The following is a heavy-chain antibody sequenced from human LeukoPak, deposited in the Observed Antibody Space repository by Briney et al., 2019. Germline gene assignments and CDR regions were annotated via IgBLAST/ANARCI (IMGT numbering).Heavy chain of an antibody. CDR3: ARVSSSMGGATDY. J-gene: IGHJ4*02. D-gene: IGHD1-26*01. Sequence: GGSLRLSCAASGFTFSDYYMSWVRQAPGKGLEWVANINQDASDKYYVDSVKGRFTISRDNAKNSLFLQMNSLRADDTALYYCARVSSSMGGATDYWGQGTLVTVSS. CDR1: GFTFSDYY. V-gene: IGHV3-7*01. CDR2: INQDASDK.